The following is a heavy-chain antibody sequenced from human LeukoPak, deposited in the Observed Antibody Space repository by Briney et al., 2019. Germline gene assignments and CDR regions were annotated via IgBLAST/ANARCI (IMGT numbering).Heavy chain of an antibody. J-gene: IGHJ4*02. Sequence: SETLSLTCTVSGGSISSYYWSWIRQPAGKGLEWIGRFYTSGSTNYNPSLKSRVTMSVDTSKNQFSLKLSSVTAADTAVYYCARAEVGYSYGYYFDYWGQGTLVTVSS. V-gene: IGHV4-4*07. CDR1: GGSISSYY. CDR3: ARAEVGYSYGYYFDY. CDR2: FYTSGST. D-gene: IGHD5-18*01.